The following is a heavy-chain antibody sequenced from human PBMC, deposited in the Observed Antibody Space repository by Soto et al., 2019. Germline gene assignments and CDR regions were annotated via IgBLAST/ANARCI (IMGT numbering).Heavy chain of an antibody. J-gene: IGHJ6*02. CDR3: ARGTRAGTIYYYYGMDV. V-gene: IGHV4-34*01. Sequence: SETLSLTCAVYGGSFSGYYWSWIRQPPGKGLEWIGEINHSGSTNYNPSLKSRVTISVDTSKNQFSLKLSSVTAADTAVYYCARGTRAGTIYYYYGMDVWGQGTTVTVSS. CDR1: GGSFSGYY. D-gene: IGHD6-19*01. CDR2: INHSGST.